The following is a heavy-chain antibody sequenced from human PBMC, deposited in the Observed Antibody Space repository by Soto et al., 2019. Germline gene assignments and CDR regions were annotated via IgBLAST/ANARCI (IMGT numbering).Heavy chain of an antibody. V-gene: IGHV1-2*02. J-gene: IGHJ4*02. CDR1: GYTFTGYY. CDR3: ARDSFATPALNLDY. Sequence: ASVKVSCKASGYTFTGYYMHWLRQAPGQGLEWMGWINPNSGGTNYAQKFQGRVTMTGDTSISTAYMELSRLRSDDTAVYYCARDSFATPALNLDYWGQGTLVTVSS. D-gene: IGHD3-3*01. CDR2: INPNSGGT.